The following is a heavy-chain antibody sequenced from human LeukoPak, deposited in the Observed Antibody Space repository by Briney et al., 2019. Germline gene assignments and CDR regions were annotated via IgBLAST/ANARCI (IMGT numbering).Heavy chain of an antibody. CDR3: ARSIGLTGGGVDV. J-gene: IGHJ6*02. Sequence: GGSLRLSCVVSGFTFSDFAMSWVRQAPGKGLEWVSYITNGGSTIHHADSVKGRFTISRDNAKKTLYLQMNSLRAEDTAVYYCARSIGLTGGGVDVWGQGTTVTVSS. CDR2: ITNGGSTI. V-gene: IGHV3-11*01. D-gene: IGHD3-9*01. CDR1: GFTFSDFA.